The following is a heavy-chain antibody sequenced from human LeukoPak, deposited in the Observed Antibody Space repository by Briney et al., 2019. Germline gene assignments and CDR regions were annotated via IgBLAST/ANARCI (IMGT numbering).Heavy chain of an antibody. J-gene: IGHJ5*02. CDR2: ISSSSSYI. Sequence: KSGGSLRLSCAASGFTFSSYSMNWVRQAPGKGLEWVSSISSSSSYIYYADSVKGRFTISRDNAKNSLYLQMNSLRAEDTAVYYCARDPRGHSSSWYWVLDWFDPWGQGTLVTVSS. CDR3: ARDPRGHSSSWYWVLDWFDP. V-gene: IGHV3-21*01. CDR1: GFTFSSYS. D-gene: IGHD6-13*01.